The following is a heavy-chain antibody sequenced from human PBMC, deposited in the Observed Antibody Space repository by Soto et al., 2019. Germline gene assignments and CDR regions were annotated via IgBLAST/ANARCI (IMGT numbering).Heavy chain of an antibody. CDR2: IKSKTDGETA. CDR3: VTTAL. Sequence: GGSPSLPCAAFGFTFANAWTNWVRQAPGKGLEYVGRIKSKTDGETAVYAAPVKGRFTISRDDSKNTLYLQMNCLKTEDTAVCYFVTTALWGQGTLVTVSS. CDR1: GFTFANAW. D-gene: IGHD1-1*01. V-gene: IGHV3-15*07. J-gene: IGHJ4*02.